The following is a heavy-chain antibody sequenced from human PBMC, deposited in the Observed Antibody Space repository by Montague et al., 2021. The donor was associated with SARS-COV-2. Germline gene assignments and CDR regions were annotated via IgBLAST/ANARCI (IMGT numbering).Heavy chain of an antibody. D-gene: IGHD2-2*01. J-gene: IGHJ6*03. Sequence: SETLSLTCAVYGGSFSGYCWSWIRKPPEKGKGRIGEINHSGSTKYNSYLKSRVTISVYTSKNQSYLKLSPVTAADTAVYYCARGLQRVVPGVLGIGPYYYCYDMDVWGKGTTVTVSS. V-gene: IGHV4-34*01. CDR1: GGSFSGYC. CDR3: ARGLQRVVPGVLGIGPYYYCYDMDV. CDR2: INHSGST.